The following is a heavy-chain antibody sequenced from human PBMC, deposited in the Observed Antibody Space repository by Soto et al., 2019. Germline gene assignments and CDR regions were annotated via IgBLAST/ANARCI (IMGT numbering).Heavy chain of an antibody. Sequence: PGGPLRLSCGASGFTLTSYGMHWVRQAPGKGLEWMALILHDGSAEYYADSVKGRFTISRDNSKNTLYLQMNSLRAEDTAVYYCARSRDGYSFYFYYGMDGWGQGTTVTVSS. CDR2: ILHDGSAE. J-gene: IGHJ6*02. V-gene: IGHV3-30*03. D-gene: IGHD4-4*01. CDR3: ARSRDGYSFYFYYGMDG. CDR1: GFTLTSYG.